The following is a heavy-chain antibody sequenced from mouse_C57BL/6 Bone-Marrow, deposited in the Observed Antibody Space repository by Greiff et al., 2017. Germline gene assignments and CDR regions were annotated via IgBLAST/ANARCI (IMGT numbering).Heavy chain of an antibody. Sequence: EVQLQQSGPELVKPGASVKISCKASGYTFTDYYMNWVKQSHGKSLEWIGDINPNNGGTSYNQKFKGKATLTVDTSSSTAYMELRSLTSEDSAVYYCARDDGYIYWYFDVWGTGTTVTVSS. D-gene: IGHD2-3*01. CDR3: ARDDGYIYWYFDV. J-gene: IGHJ1*03. V-gene: IGHV1-26*01. CDR2: INPNNGGT. CDR1: GYTFTDYY.